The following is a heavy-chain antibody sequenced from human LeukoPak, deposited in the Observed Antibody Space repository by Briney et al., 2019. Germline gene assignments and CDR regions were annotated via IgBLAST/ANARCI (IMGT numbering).Heavy chain of an antibody. CDR2: ISSSSSYI. Sequence: GGSLRLSCAASGFTFSSYSMNWVRQAPGKGLEWVSSISSSSSYIYYADSVKGRFTISRDNAKSSLYLQMNSLRAEDTAVYYCARVLYSRSYYFDYWGQGTLVTVSS. J-gene: IGHJ4*02. V-gene: IGHV3-21*01. CDR1: GFTFSSYS. CDR3: ARVLYSRSYYFDY. D-gene: IGHD6-6*01.